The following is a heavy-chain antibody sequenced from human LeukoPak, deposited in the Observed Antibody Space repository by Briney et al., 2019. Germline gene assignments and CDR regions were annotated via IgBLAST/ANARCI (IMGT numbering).Heavy chain of an antibody. V-gene: IGHV1-2*02. D-gene: IGHD3-10*01. CDR2: INPNSGGT. J-gene: IGHJ5*02. CDR1: GYTFTGYY. Sequence: ASVKVSCKASGYTFTGYYMHWVRQAPGQGLEWTGWINPNSGGTNYAQKFQGRVTMTRDTSISTAYMELSRLRSDDTAVYYCARDVLYGSGSYEWFDPWGQGTLVTVSS. CDR3: ARDVLYGSGSYEWFDP.